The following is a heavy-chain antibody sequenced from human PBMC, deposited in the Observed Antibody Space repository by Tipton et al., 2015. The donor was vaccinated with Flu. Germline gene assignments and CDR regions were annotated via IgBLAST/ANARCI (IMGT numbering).Heavy chain of an antibody. Sequence: TLSLTCVVSGDSIRNDYFWGWIRQPAGKGLEWIGRIYTSGSTNYNPSLKSRVTISADTSKNQFSLKLSSVTAADTAVYYCARKGADWYFDLWGRGTLVTVSS. CDR3: ARKGADWYFDL. CDR2: IYTSGST. J-gene: IGHJ2*01. CDR1: GDSIRNDYF. V-gene: IGHV4-61*02.